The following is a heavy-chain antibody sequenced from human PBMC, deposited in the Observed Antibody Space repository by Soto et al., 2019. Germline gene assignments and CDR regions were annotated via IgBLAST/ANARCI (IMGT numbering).Heavy chain of an antibody. D-gene: IGHD6-13*01. J-gene: IGHJ5*02. V-gene: IGHV4-31*03. CDR3: ARVSATGTRWFDP. CDR1: GASMNSGAYY. Sequence: QVQLQESGPGLVKPSQTLSLTCTVSGASMNSGAYYWSWVRQPLGKGLEWIGYIYHNGRTYNNPFLMSRVTMSLDTSKNQFSLKLNSVSAADTAVYYCARVSATGTRWFDPWGQGTLVTVSS. CDR2: IYHNGRT.